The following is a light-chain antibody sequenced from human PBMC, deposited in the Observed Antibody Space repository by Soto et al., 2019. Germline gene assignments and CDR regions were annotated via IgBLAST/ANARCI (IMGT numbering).Light chain of an antibody. Sequence: ETVLTQSPATLSLSPGERATLSCRASQSVSSYLAWYQQKPGQAPRLLIYDASNRATGIPARFSGSGSGTDFALTSSSLEPEDFAVYYCQQRGNWPPSFGGGTKVEIK. J-gene: IGKJ4*01. CDR3: QQRGNWPPS. V-gene: IGKV3-11*01. CDR1: QSVSSY. CDR2: DAS.